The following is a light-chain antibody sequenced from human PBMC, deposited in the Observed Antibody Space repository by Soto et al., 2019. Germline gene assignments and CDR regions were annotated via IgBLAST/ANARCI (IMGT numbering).Light chain of an antibody. Sequence: DIQMTQSPSTLSASVGDRVTITCRTSQSISSWLAWYQQKPGKAPNLLIYKASSLESGVPSRFSGSESGTEFTLTISSLQPDDFATYYGQQYNSYPLTFGGGTKVEIK. J-gene: IGKJ4*01. V-gene: IGKV1-5*03. CDR1: QSISSW. CDR2: KAS. CDR3: QQYNSYPLT.